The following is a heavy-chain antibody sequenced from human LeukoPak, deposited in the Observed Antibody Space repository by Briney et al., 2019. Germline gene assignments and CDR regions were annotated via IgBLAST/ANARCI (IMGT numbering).Heavy chain of an antibody. J-gene: IGHJ4*02. CDR1: GYTFTSYG. CDR3: ARDGTWNCSSTSCERGVDY. V-gene: IGHV1-69*13. Sequence: ASVKVSCKASGYTFTSYGISWVRQAPGQGLEWMGGIIPIFGTANYAQKFQGRVTITADESTSTAYMELSSLRSEDTAVYYCARDGTWNCSSTSCERGVDYWGQGTLVTVSS. CDR2: IIPIFGTA. D-gene: IGHD2-2*01.